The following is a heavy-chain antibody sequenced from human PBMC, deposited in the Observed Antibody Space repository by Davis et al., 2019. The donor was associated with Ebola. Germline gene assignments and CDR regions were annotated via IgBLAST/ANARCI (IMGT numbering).Heavy chain of an antibody. V-gene: IGHV5-51*01. CDR2: IYPGDSDT. Sequence: PGGSLRLSCEASGYDFTTYWIGWVRQMPGKGLEWMGVIYPGDSDTKYSPSFQGQFTISADKSISAAYLQWNSLKASDTAMYYCARQEGTTYYMDVWGKGTTVTVSS. J-gene: IGHJ6*03. CDR3: ARQEGTTYYMDV. D-gene: IGHD1-7*01. CDR1: GYDFTTYW.